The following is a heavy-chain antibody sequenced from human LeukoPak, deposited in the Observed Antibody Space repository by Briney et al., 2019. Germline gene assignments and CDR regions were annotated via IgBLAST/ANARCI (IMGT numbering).Heavy chain of an antibody. CDR1: GFTFDDYA. V-gene: IGHV3-9*01. J-gene: IGHJ3*02. CDR3: ARDLPIVQLERRGDAFDI. CDR2: ITWNRDNI. Sequence: GGSLRLSCTVSGFTFDDYAMHWVRHTPGKGLEWVAGITWNRDNIGYGDSVKGRFTISRDNVKNVLYLQMNSLRPEDTALYYCARDLPIVQLERRGDAFDIWGRGTMVTVSS. D-gene: IGHD1-1*01.